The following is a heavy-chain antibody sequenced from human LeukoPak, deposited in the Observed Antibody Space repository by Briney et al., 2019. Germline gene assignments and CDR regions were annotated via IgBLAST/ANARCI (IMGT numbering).Heavy chain of an antibody. CDR1: GGSISSSSYY. V-gene: IGHV4-39*01. CDR3: AITGYSSSWYYYYMDA. J-gene: IGHJ6*03. Sequence: SETLSLTCTVSGGSISSSSYYWGWIRQPPGKGLEWIGSIYYSGSTYYNPSLKSRVTISVDTSKNQFSLKLSSATAADTAVYYCAITGYSSSWYYYYMDAWGKGTTVTVSS. CDR2: IYYSGST. D-gene: IGHD6-13*01.